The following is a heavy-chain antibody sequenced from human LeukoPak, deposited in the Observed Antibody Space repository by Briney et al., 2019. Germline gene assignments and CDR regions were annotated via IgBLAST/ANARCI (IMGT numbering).Heavy chain of an antibody. D-gene: IGHD6-13*01. CDR1: GCTFSSYA. CDR3: AKTDSSSWYVSNWFDP. V-gene: IGHV3-23*01. J-gene: IGHJ5*02. CDR2: GSGSGGST. Sequence: AGSLRLSCAASGCTFSSYARSWVRQAPGKGLEWISPGSGSGGSTYYADSVKGRFTISRDNSKNTLYLQMNSLRADDTAVYYCAKTDSSSWYVSNWFDPWGQGTLVTVSS.